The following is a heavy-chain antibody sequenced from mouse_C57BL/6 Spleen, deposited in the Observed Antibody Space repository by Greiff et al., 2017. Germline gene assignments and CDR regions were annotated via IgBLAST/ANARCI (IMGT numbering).Heavy chain of an antibody. CDR3: ARGRDGSSGFAY. CDR2: ILPGSGST. D-gene: IGHD1-1*01. J-gene: IGHJ3*01. Sequence: QVQLQQSGAELMKPGASVKLSCKATGYTFTGYWIEWVKQRPGHGLEWIGEILPGSGSTNYNEKFKGKATFTADTSSNTAYMQLSSLTTEDSAIFDCARGRDGSSGFAYWGQGTLVTVSA. CDR1: GYTFTGYW. V-gene: IGHV1-9*01.